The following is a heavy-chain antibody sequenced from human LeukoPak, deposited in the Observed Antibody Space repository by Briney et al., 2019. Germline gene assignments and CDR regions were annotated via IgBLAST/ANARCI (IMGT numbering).Heavy chain of an antibody. CDR3: ARGGTQLTFPV. CDR1: GGSIRSSYYY. CDR2: IYDSGST. V-gene: IGHV4-39*01. J-gene: IGHJ4*02. D-gene: IGHD4/OR15-4a*01. Sequence: PSETLSLTCTVSGGSIRSSYYYWGWIRQPPGKGLEWIGSIYDSGSTYYNPSLKSRVTISVDTSKNQFSLKLSSVTAADTAVYYCARGGTQLTFPVWGQGTLVTVSS.